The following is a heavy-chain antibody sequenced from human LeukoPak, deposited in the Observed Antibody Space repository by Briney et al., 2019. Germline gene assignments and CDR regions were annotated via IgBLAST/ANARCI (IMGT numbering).Heavy chain of an antibody. D-gene: IGHD6-13*01. CDR1: GGSISSYY. V-gene: IGHV4-4*08. CDR2: IYTSGST. Sequence: PSETLSLTCTVSGGSISSYYWSWIRQPPGKGLEWIGYIYTSGSTNYTPSVKSRVTISVDTSKNQFSLKLSSVTAADTAVYYCARQFIAAARDYYFDYWGQGTLVTVSS. CDR3: ARQFIAAARDYYFDY. J-gene: IGHJ4*02.